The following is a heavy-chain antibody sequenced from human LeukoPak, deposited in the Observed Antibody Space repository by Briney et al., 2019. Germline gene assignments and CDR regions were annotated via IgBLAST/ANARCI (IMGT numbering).Heavy chain of an antibody. V-gene: IGHV4-34*01. CDR3: ARGPRRGSYSRPFDY. J-gene: IGHJ4*02. Sequence: PSETLSLTCASYGGSFSGYYWSWIRQPPGKGLEWIGEINHSGSTNYNPSLKSRVTISVDTSKNQFSLKLSSVTAADTAVYYCARGPRRGSYSRPFDYWGQGTLVTVSS. CDR2: INHSGST. D-gene: IGHD1-26*01. CDR1: GGSFSGYY.